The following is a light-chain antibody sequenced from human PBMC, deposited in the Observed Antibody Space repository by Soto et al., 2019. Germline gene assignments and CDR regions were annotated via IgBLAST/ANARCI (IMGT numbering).Light chain of an antibody. CDR1: RSNIGSNT. J-gene: IGLJ1*01. CDR3: QSYDRSLSGYV. CDR2: ANG. V-gene: IGLV1-40*01. Sequence: QSVLTQPPSESGTPGQRVTISCSGSRSNIGSNTVNWYQHVPGTAPKLLIYANGNRPSGVPDRFSGSKSGTSASLAITGLQAEDEADYYCQSYDRSLSGYVLGTGTKLTVL.